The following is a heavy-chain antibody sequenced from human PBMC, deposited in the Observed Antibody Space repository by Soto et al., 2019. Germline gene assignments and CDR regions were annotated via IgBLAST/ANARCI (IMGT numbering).Heavy chain of an antibody. Sequence: PSETLSLTCTVSGGSISSYYWSWIRQPPGKGLEWIGYIYYSGSTNYNPSLKSRVTISVDTSKNQFSLKLSSVTAADTAVYYCARLKAVGGDYYGSGGTSQYKGTRGNFDYSGQGTLVIVSS. CDR2: IYYSGST. D-gene: IGHD3-10*01. CDR1: GGSISSYY. J-gene: IGHJ4*02. V-gene: IGHV4-59*08. CDR3: ARLKAVGGDYYGSGGTSQYKGTRGNFDY.